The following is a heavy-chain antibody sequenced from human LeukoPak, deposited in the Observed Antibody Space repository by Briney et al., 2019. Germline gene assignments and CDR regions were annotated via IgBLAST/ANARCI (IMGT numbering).Heavy chain of an antibody. D-gene: IGHD2-15*01. CDR3: ARSFLVVVDY. J-gene: IGHJ4*02. V-gene: IGHV1-2*02. Sequence: GASVKVSCKASGYTFTSYGISWVRQAPGQGLEWMGWINPNSGGTNYAQKFQGRVTMTRDTSISTAYMELSRLRSDDTAVYYCARSFLVVVDYWGQGTLVTVSS. CDR1: GYTFTSYG. CDR2: INPNSGGT.